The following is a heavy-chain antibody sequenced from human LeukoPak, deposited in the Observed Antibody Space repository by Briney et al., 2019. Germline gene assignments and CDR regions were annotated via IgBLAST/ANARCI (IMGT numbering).Heavy chain of an antibody. V-gene: IGHV3-21*01. CDR2: IDSSGSYI. Sequence: GGSLRLSCAASGFIFNYYTMSWVRQAPGKGPEWIASIDSSGSYIHYAASVKGRFTISRDHARDSVYLQMNNLRADDTAVYYCARDIHSSRFDYWGHGTLVTVSS. CDR3: ARDIHSSRFDY. J-gene: IGHJ4*01. CDR1: GFIFNYYT. D-gene: IGHD1-26*01.